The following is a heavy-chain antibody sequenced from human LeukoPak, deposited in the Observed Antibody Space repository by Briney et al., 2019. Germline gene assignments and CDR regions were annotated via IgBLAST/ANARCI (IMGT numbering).Heavy chain of an antibody. CDR3: ARDRVVAAAGTFDY. CDR1: GGSISSGSYC. V-gene: IGHV4-61*09. Sequence: SQTLSLTCTVSGGSISSGSYCWSWIRKPAGKGLEWIGHMHTSGSTNYNPSLKSRVTISVDMSKNQFSLKLSSVTAADTAVYYCARDRVVAAAGTFDYWGQGTLVTVSS. CDR2: MHTSGST. J-gene: IGHJ4*02. D-gene: IGHD6-13*01.